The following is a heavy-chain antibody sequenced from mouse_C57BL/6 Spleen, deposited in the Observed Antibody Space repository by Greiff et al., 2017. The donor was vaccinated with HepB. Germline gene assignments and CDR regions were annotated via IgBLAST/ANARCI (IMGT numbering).Heavy chain of an antibody. CDR2: IYPSDSET. CDR3: ARLDSSEAMDY. V-gene: IGHV1-61*01. Sequence: VQLQQPGAELVRPGSSVKLSCKASGYTFTSYWMDWVKQRPGQGLEWIGNIYPSDSETHYNQKFKDKATLTVDKSSSTAYMQLSSLTSEDSAVYYCARLDSSEAMDYWGQGTSVTVSS. CDR1: GYTFTSYW. J-gene: IGHJ4*01. D-gene: IGHD3-2*02.